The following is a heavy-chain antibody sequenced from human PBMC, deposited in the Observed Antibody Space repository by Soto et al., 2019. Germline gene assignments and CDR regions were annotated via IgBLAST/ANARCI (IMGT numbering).Heavy chain of an antibody. J-gene: IGHJ4*02. D-gene: IGHD6-19*01. CDR3: GKERRGSGWSVCNF. V-gene: IGHV3-23*01. CDR1: GFTFRDYA. CDR2: ISGNGDSA. Sequence: VQLLESGGGSVQPGGSLRLSCAASGFTFRDYAMNWVRLSPGKGLEWVSDISGNGDSARHADSVKGRFTISRDNSRNTLYLQMNSLRVDDTAVYYCGKERRGSGWSVCNFWGQGTLVTVSS.